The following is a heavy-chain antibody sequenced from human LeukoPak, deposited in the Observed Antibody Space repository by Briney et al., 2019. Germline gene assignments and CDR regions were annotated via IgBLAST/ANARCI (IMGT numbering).Heavy chain of an antibody. V-gene: IGHV4-4*07. Sequence: SETLSLTCTVSGGSISSYYWSWIRQPAGKGLESIGHISTSGSTNYNPSLRSRVTMSVDTSKNQFSLKLSSVTAADTAVYYCARGVAGTDDAFNKWGQGTMAIVSS. CDR3: ARGVAGTDDAFNK. D-gene: IGHD6-19*01. CDR2: ISTSGST. CDR1: GGSISSYY. J-gene: IGHJ3*02.